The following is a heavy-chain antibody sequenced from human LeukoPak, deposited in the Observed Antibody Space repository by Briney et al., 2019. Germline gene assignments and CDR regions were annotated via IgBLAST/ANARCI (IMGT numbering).Heavy chain of an antibody. CDR2: ISWDGGST. D-gene: IGHD6-13*01. J-gene: IGHJ4*02. V-gene: IGHV3-43*01. Sequence: GGSLRLSCAASGFTFSSYSMNWVRQAPGKGLEWVSLISWDGGSTYYADSVKGRFTISRDNSKNSLYLQMNSLRTEDTALYYCAKDKYSSSWQSAYFDYWGQGTLVTVSS. CDR1: GFTFSSYS. CDR3: AKDKYSSSWQSAYFDY.